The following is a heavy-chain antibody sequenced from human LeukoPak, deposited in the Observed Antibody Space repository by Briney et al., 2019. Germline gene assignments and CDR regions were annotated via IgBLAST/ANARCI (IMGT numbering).Heavy chain of an antibody. CDR3: AKVEYSSLYYYYGMDV. CDR2: LSYDGSKK. D-gene: IGHD6-6*01. J-gene: IGHJ6*02. Sequence: GGSLRLSCAASGFSFNSYAMSWVRQPPGKGLEWVAVLSYDGSKKYCADSVKGRFTISRDNSKNTLYLQMNSLRPEDTAVYYCAKVEYSSLYYYYGMDVWGQGTTVTVSS. CDR1: GFSFNSYA. V-gene: IGHV3-30*18.